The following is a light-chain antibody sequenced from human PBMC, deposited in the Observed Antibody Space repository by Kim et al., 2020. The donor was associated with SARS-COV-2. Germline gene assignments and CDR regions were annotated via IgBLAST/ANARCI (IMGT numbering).Light chain of an antibody. CDR2: GKD. CDR3: NSRDSSGNHVV. CDR1: SLRNYS. J-gene: IGLJ3*02. Sequence: SSELTQDPAVSVALGQTVRITCLGDSLRNYSASWYQQKAGQAPVLVIYGKDNRPSGIPDRFSGSNSGNTVSLTITGAQAEDEADYYCNSRDSSGNHVVFGGGTKLTVL. V-gene: IGLV3-19*01.